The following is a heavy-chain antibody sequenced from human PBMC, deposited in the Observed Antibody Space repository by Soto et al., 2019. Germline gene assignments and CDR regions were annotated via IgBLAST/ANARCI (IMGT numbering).Heavy chain of an antibody. D-gene: IGHD3-22*01. CDR2: INPSGGST. V-gene: IGHV1-46*01. CDR3: AREVHYYDSSGYYFPYYYYYGMDV. CDR1: GYTFTSYY. Sequence: QVQLVQSGAEVKKPGASVKVSCKASGYTFTSYYMHWVRQAPGQGLEWMGIINPSGGSTSYAQKFRGRVTMTRDTSTSTVYMELSSLRSEDTAVYYCAREVHYYDSSGYYFPYYYYYGMDVWGQGTTVTVSS. J-gene: IGHJ6*02.